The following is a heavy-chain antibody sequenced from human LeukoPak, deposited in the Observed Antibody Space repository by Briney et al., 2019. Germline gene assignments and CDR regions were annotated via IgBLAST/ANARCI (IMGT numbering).Heavy chain of an antibody. CDR2: ISGSGGST. D-gene: IGHD3-9*01. CDR3: ANDPTYYDILTGYYRAEFDY. V-gene: IGHV3-23*01. J-gene: IGHJ4*02. CDR1: GFTFNNYA. Sequence: GGSLRLSCAASGFTFNNYAMSWVRQAPGKGLEWVSAISGSGGSTYHADSVKGRFTISRDNSKNTLYLQMNSLRAEDTAVYYCANDPTYYDILTGYYRAEFDYWGQGTLVTVSS.